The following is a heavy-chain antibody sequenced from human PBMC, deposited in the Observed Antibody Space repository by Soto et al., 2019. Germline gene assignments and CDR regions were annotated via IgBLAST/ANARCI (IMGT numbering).Heavy chain of an antibody. CDR1: GGSISSSRFH. V-gene: IGHV4-39*01. D-gene: IGHD6-13*01. CDR3: ARRERAAGTDWWFDP. Sequence: SETLSITCTVSGGSISSSRFHCRWIRQPPGKGLEWIGSIYYSGSTYYSPSLKSRVTISVDTSKNQFSLKLSSVTAADTAVYYCARRERAAGTDWWFDPWGQG. J-gene: IGHJ5*02. CDR2: IYYSGST.